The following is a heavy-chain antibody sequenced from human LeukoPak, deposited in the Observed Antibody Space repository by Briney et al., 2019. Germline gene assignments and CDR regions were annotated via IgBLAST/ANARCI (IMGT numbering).Heavy chain of an antibody. V-gene: IGHV3-21*01. CDR2: ISSSSSYI. CDR1: GFTFSNYS. J-gene: IGHJ1*01. D-gene: IGHD2-15*01. Sequence: GGSLRLSCAASGFTFSNYSMNGVRQAPGKGLEWVSSISSSSSYIYYADSVKGRFTISRDNAKNSLYLQMNSLRAEDTAVYYCARGSGGIPSYFHHWGQGTLVTASS. CDR3: ARGSGGIPSYFHH.